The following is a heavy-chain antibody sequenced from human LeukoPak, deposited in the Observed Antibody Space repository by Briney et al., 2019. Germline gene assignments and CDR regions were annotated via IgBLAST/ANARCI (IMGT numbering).Heavy chain of an antibody. V-gene: IGHV1-69*04. D-gene: IGHD3-9*01. Sequence: SVKVSCKASGYTFTSYDINWVRQATGQGLEWMGRIIPILGIANYAQKFQGRVTITADKSTSTAYMELSSLRSEDTAVYYCARVHYDILTGYTYGMDVWGQGTTVTVSS. CDR2: IIPILGIA. CDR3: ARVHYDILTGYTYGMDV. J-gene: IGHJ6*02. CDR1: GYTFTSYD.